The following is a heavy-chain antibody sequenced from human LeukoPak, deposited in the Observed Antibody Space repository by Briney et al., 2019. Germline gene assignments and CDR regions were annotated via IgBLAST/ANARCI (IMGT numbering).Heavy chain of an antibody. CDR3: ARGLIAAAAHRGNWFDP. V-gene: IGHV1-8*01. D-gene: IGHD6-13*01. CDR1: GYTFTSYD. Sequence: ASVKVSCKASGYTFTSYDINWVRQATGQGLEWMGWMNPNNGNTGYAQKFQGRVTMTRNTSISTAYMELSSLRSEDTAVYYCARGLIAAAAHRGNWFDPWGQGTLVTVSS. J-gene: IGHJ5*02. CDR2: MNPNNGNT.